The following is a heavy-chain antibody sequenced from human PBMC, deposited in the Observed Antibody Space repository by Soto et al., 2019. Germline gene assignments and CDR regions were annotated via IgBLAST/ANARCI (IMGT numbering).Heavy chain of an antibody. V-gene: IGHV4-59*01. CDR1: GGSISSYY. CDR3: ARKGYVFGVVIIAPLQPHFDY. Sequence: SETLSLTCTVSGGSISSYYWSWIRQPPGKGLEWIGYIYYSGSTNYNPSLKSRVTISVDTSKNQFSLKLSSVTAADTAVYYCARKGYVFGVVIIAPLQPHFDYWGQGTLVTVSS. D-gene: IGHD3-3*01. J-gene: IGHJ4*02. CDR2: IYYSGST.